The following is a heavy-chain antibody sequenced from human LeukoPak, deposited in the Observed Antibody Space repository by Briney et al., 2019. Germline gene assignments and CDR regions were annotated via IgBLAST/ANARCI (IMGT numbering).Heavy chain of an antibody. CDR2: LYYSGNT. Sequence: PSETLSLTYTVSGGSISSYFWSWIRQPPGKGLEWIGCLYYSGNTHSNPSLKSRVTISVDTSKNQFSQKLMSVTAADTAVYYCATVRPENSGSYYWDYWGQGTLVTVSS. V-gene: IGHV4-59*08. D-gene: IGHD1-26*01. CDR3: ATVRPENSGSYYWDY. J-gene: IGHJ4*02. CDR1: GGSISSYF.